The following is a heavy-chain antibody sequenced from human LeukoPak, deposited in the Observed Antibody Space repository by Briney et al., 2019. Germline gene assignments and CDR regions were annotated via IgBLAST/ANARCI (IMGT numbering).Heavy chain of an antibody. D-gene: IGHD3-3*01. CDR1: GGSISSGDYY. CDR3: ARDRGFRSDYPYFDY. CDR2: IYYSGST. Sequence: SETLSLTCTVSGGSISSGDYYWSWIRQPPGKGLEWIGYIYYSGSTYYNPSLKSRVTISVDTSKNQFSLKLSSVTAADTAVYYCARDRGFRSDYPYFDYWGQGTLVTVSS. V-gene: IGHV4-30-4*01. J-gene: IGHJ4*02.